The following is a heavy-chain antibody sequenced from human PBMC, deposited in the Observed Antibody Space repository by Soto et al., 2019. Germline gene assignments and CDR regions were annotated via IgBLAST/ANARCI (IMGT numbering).Heavy chain of an antibody. J-gene: IGHJ6*02. CDR1: GGAISSFY. Sequence: SETLSLTCTVSGGAISSFYWSWIRPPPGKGLEWIAYIYYTGSTNYNPSLKSRVTLSADTSKNQFSLKLISVTAADTAMYYSARVCGGDCHHGMDVWGQGTTVTVS. D-gene: IGHD2-21*02. V-gene: IGHV4-59*01. CDR3: ARVCGGDCHHGMDV. CDR2: IYYTGST.